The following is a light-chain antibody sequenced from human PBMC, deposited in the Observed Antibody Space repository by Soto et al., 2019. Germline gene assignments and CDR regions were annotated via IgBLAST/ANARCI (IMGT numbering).Light chain of an antibody. V-gene: IGKV3-15*01. Sequence: EVVMTQSPATLSVSPGERATLSCRASQRVGDRLAWYQQKPGQPPRLLIYGASTRATGIPARFSGSGSETEFTLTISSLQSEDFAVYYCQQHICWPLTFGGGTKVEI. CDR3: QQHICWPLT. CDR1: QRVGDR. CDR2: GAS. J-gene: IGKJ4*01.